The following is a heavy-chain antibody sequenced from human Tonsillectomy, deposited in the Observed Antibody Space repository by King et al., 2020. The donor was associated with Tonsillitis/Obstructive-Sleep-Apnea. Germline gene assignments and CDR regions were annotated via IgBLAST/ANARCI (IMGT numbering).Heavy chain of an antibody. CDR2: INHSGST. CDR3: ARGFSRTSYYYYYMDV. D-gene: IGHD1-14*01. J-gene: IGHJ6*03. V-gene: IGHV4-34*01. Sequence: VQLQQWGAGLLKPSETLSLTCAVYGGSFSGYYWSWICQPPGKGLEWIGEINHSGSTNYNPSLKSRVTISVDTSKNQFSLKLSSVTAADTAVYYCARGFSRTSYYYYYMDVWGKGSTVTVSS. CDR1: GGSFSGYY.